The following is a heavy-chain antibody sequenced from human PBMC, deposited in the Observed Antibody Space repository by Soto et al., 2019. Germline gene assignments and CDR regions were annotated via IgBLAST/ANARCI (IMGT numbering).Heavy chain of an antibody. Sequence: SETLSVTCTVSGASTDILYWSWVRQPPGKGLEWIGYVSYSGSTTYNPSLQSRVTVSIDRSKNQFSLKLTSVTAADTAVYYCARQGYYDVLSGYYLFDYWGQGSLVTVSS. CDR2: VSYSGST. V-gene: IGHV4-59*08. J-gene: IGHJ4*02. CDR3: ARQGYYDVLSGYYLFDY. D-gene: IGHD3-3*01. CDR1: GASTDILY.